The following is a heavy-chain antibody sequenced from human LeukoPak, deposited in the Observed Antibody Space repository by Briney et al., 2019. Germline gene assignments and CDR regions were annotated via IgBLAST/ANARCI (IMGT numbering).Heavy chain of an antibody. Sequence: SETLSLTCTVSGGSISSSNYYWGWIRQPPGKGLEWIGSIYFSGSTYYNPSLKSRVTISVDTSKNQFSLKLSSVTAADTAVYYRARPRVAVAGPPGWFHPWGQGTLVTVSS. CDR3: ARPRVAVAGPPGWFHP. D-gene: IGHD6-19*01. J-gene: IGHJ5*02. CDR2: IYFSGST. V-gene: IGHV4-39*01. CDR1: GGSISSSNYY.